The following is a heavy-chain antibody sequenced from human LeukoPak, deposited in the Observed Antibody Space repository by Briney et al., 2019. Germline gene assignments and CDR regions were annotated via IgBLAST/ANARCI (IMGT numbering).Heavy chain of an antibody. CDR3: AGYGGNPYYYYGMDV. V-gene: IGHV4-59*01. Sequence: PSETLSLTCTVSGGSISSYYWSWIRQPPGKGLEWIGYIYYSGSTNYNPSLKSRVTISVDTSKNQFSLKLSSVTAADTAVYYCAGYGGNPYYYYGMDVWGQGTTVTVSS. D-gene: IGHD4-17*01. J-gene: IGHJ6*02. CDR1: GGSISSYY. CDR2: IYYSGST.